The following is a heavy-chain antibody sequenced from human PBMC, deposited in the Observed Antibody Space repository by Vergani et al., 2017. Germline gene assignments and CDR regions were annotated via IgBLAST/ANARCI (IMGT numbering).Heavy chain of an antibody. Sequence: VQLQESGPGLVKPSQTLSLTCSVSGDSISSGVYYWNWIRQHPGKGLEWVSTVSATVGGTYYAGSEKGRFTISRDNSQSTLYLQMNSLRAEDTAMYYCARDLRLMYNRFDPWLEGTLVSVSS. V-gene: IGHV3-23*01. CDR3: ARDLRLMYNRFDP. CDR1: GDSISSGVYY. D-gene: IGHD3-3*01. CDR2: VSATVGGT. J-gene: IGHJ5*02.